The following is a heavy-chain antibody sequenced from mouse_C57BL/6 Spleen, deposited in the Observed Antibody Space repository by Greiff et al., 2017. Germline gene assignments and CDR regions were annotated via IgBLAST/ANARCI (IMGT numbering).Heavy chain of an antibody. Sequence: MHLVESGPGLVAPSQSLSITCTVSGFSLTSYGVDWVRQPPGKGLEWLGVIWGGGSTNYNSALMSRLSISKDNSKSQVFLKMNSLQTDDTAMYYCAKHVDDYDGDYYAMDYWGQGTSVTVSS. V-gene: IGHV2-9*01. CDR3: AKHVDDYDGDYYAMDY. CDR1: GFSLTSYG. D-gene: IGHD2-4*01. J-gene: IGHJ4*01. CDR2: IWGGGST.